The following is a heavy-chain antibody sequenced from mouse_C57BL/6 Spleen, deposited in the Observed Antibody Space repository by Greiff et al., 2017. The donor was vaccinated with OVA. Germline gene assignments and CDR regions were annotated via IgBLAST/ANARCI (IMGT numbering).Heavy chain of an antibody. J-gene: IGHJ1*03. CDR1: GYAFSSYW. D-gene: IGHD2-3*01. Sequence: QVQLQQSGAELVKPGASVKISCTASGYAFSSYWMNWVKQRPGKGLEWIGQIYPGDGDTNYNGKFKGKATLTADKSSSTAYMQLSSLTSEDAAVYFCARKDGYFWYVDVWGTGTTVTVSS. V-gene: IGHV1-80*01. CDR2: IYPGDGDT. CDR3: ARKDGYFWYVDV.